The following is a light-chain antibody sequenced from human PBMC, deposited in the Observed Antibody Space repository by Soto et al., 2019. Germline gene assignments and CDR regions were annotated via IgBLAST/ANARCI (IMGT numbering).Light chain of an antibody. V-gene: IGLV2-11*01. CDR2: DVT. CDR3: CSYTGSYSFDV. J-gene: IGLJ1*01. Sequence: QSALTQPRSVSGSPGQSVTISCTGTSSDVGNYNYVSWFQQHPGKAPKLMIYDVTKRPSGVPDRFSGSKSGNTASLTISGLQAEDEAEYYCCSYTGSYSFDVFGTGTKLTVL. CDR1: SSDVGNYNY.